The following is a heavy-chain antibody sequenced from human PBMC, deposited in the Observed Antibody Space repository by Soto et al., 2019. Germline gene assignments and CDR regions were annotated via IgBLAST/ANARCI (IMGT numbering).Heavy chain of an antibody. CDR2: ISYSGNT. V-gene: IGHV4-30-4*01. J-gene: IGHJ4*02. CDR3: ARAPTVTTAAKFDS. D-gene: IGHD4-4*01. Sequence: SETLSLTCTVSGVSISTDVCCWSWIRQPPGKGLEWIGYISYSGNTYYNPSLQSRVAISLDTSKNQFSLKLNSVTAADTAVYYCARAPTVTTAAKFDSWGQGALVTVSS. CDR1: GVSISTDVCC.